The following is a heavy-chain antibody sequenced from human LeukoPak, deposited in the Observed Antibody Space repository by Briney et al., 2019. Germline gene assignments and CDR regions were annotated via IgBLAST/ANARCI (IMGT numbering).Heavy chain of an antibody. CDR3: ARDAY. Sequence: PSDTLSLTCTVSGVSIRSHYWSWIRQSPGKGLEGIGCVYNSGTTVYNPSLTGRVTISVDTSKNQYSLNLRSVTAADAAVYYCARDAYWGQGILVTVSS. CDR2: VYNSGTT. CDR1: GVSIRSHY. V-gene: IGHV4-59*11. J-gene: IGHJ4*02.